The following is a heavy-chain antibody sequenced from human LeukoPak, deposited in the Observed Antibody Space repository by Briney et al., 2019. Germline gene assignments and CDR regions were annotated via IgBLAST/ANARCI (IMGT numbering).Heavy chain of an antibody. CDR2: ISGSGGST. V-gene: IGHV3-23*01. J-gene: IGHJ6*04. CDR1: GFTFSSYA. CDR3: AKDRDTAMVSYYYDGMDV. D-gene: IGHD5-18*01. Sequence: GGPLRLSCAASGFTFSSYAMSWVRQAPGKGLEWVSVISGSGGSTYYADSVKGRFTISRDNSKNTLYLQMNSLRAEDTAVYYCAKDRDTAMVSYYYDGMDVWGKGTTVTVSS.